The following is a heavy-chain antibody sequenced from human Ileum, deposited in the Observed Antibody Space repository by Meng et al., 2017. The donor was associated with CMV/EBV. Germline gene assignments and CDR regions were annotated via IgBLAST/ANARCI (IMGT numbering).Heavy chain of an antibody. CDR2: IKPNSGGT. D-gene: IGHD6-13*01. CDR3: ARGPFSSSWYSLDY. J-gene: IGHJ4*02. CDR1: GYTFTDYY. Sequence: KAAGYTFTDYYMHWVRQAPGQGLEWMGWIKPNSGGTKFAQKFQVRVTMTRDTSISTAYMELTRLRSDDTAVYYCARGPFSSSWYSLDYWGQGTLVTVSS. V-gene: IGHV1-2*02.